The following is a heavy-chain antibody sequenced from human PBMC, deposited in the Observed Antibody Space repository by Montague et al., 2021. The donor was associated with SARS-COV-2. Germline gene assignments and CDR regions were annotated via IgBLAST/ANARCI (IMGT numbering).Heavy chain of an antibody. J-gene: IGHJ3*01. CDR2: ITSKAYGGAP. V-gene: IGHV3-49*04. CDR1: GFSFGDYA. D-gene: IGHD3-22*01. CDR3: TRFSGYYNTHKSVDAYDV. Sequence: SLRLSCAGSGFSFGDYALIWVRQAPGKGLEWVGFITSKAYGGAPSYAASVKGRITISRDDSKSIAYLEVNSLEIEDTDVYYCTRFSGYYNTHKSVDAYDVWGPGTTVTVSS.